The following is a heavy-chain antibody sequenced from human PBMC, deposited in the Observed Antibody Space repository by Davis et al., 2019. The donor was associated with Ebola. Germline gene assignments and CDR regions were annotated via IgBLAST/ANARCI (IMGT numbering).Heavy chain of an antibody. V-gene: IGHV7-4-1*02. CDR2: INTNTGNP. Sequence: ASVKVSCKASGYTFTSYAMNWVRQAPGQGLEWMGWINTNTGNPTYAQGFTGRFVFSLDTSVSTAYLQISSLKAEDTAVYYCAREGGDCSSTSCPGGWFDPWGQGTLVTVSS. D-gene: IGHD2-2*01. J-gene: IGHJ5*02. CDR3: AREGGDCSSTSCPGGWFDP. CDR1: GYTFTSYA.